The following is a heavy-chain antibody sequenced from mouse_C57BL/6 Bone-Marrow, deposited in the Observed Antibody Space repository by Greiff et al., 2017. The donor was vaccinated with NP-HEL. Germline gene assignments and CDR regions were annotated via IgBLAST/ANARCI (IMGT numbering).Heavy chain of an antibody. V-gene: IGHV5-4*01. D-gene: IGHD1-1*01. CDR1: GFTFSSYA. J-gene: IGHJ2*01. CDR3: ARAHYYGYFDY. CDR2: ISDGGSYT. Sequence: EVQLVESGGGLVKPGGSLKLSCAASGFTFSSYAMSWVRQTPEKRLEWVATISDGGSYTYYPDNVKGRFTISRDNAKNNLYLQMSHLKSEDTAMYYCARAHYYGYFDYWGQGTTLTVSS.